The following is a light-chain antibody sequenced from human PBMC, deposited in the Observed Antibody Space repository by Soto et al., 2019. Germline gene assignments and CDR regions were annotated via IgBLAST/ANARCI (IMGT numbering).Light chain of an antibody. CDR2: KAS. Sequence: DIQMTQSPSTLSASVGDRVTITCRASQSISSWLAWYQQKPEKAPKLLIYKASSLESGVPSRFSGSGSGTEFTLTISSLQPDDFATYYCQHSGTFGQGTKVELK. CDR3: QHSGT. CDR1: QSISSW. V-gene: IGKV1-5*03. J-gene: IGKJ1*01.